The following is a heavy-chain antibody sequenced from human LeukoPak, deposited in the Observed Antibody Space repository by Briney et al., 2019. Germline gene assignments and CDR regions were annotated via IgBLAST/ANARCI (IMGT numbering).Heavy chain of an antibody. CDR2: IKQDGSDK. V-gene: IGHV3-7*03. J-gene: IGHJ4*02. Sequence: PGGSLRLSCAASGFTFTKYWMTWVRQAPGKGLEWVGNIKQDGSDKNYMDSVKGRFTISRDNTKNSVYLQMNSLRAEDTAVYYCVKDEWYGSSSYFDFWGQGTLVTVSS. CDR1: GFTFTKYW. D-gene: IGHD6-6*01. CDR3: VKDEWYGSSSYFDF.